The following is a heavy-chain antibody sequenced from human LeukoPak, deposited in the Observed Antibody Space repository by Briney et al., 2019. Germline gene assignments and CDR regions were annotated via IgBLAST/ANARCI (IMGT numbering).Heavy chain of an antibody. J-gene: IGHJ4*02. Sequence: GGSLRLSCAASGFTFSSYAMRWVRQAPGKGLEWVALISYDVSNKYYADSVKGRFTISRDNSKNTLYLQMNSLRAEDTAVYYCAKDLKWDLTDGFDYWGQGTLVTVSS. D-gene: IGHD1-26*01. CDR2: ISYDVSNK. CDR1: GFTFSSYA. V-gene: IGHV3-30*18. CDR3: AKDLKWDLTDGFDY.